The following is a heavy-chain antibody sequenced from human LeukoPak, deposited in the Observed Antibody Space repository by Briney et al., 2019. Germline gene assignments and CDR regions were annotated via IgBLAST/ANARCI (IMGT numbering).Heavy chain of an antibody. CDR2: ITTRSTTK. CDR3: ARGTGDY. CDR1: GFNFSGFA. J-gene: IGHJ4*02. V-gene: IGHV3-48*01. Sequence: GGSLRLSCGASGFNFSGFAMNWARQAPGKGLEWVAYITTRSTTKLYADSVKGRFTVSRDNGKNSVYLQMDSLRAEDTATYYCARGTGDYWGQGTLVTVSS.